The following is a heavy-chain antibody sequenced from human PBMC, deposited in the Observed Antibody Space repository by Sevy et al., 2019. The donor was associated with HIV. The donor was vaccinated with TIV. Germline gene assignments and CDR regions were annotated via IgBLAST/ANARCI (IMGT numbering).Heavy chain of an antibody. J-gene: IGHJ4*02. CDR3: ARGVGLDC. D-gene: IGHD1-26*01. V-gene: IGHV3-7*01. CDR1: GFTFSPYW. CDR2: IRPDGSDK. Sequence: GGSLRLSCAASGFTFSPYWMTWVRQAPGKGLEWVANIRPDGSDKYYVDSVKGRFTIPRDNAKNSLYLQMNGLTADDTAMYYCARGVGLDCWGQGALVTVSS.